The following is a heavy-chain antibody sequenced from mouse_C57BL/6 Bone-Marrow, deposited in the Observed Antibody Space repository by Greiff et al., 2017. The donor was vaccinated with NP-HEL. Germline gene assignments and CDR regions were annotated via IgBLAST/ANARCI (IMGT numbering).Heavy chain of an antibody. V-gene: IGHV1-5*01. J-gene: IGHJ2*01. Sequence: VQLQQPGAELVMPGASVKLSCKASGYTFTSYWMHWVKQRPGQGLEWIGAIYPGNSDTSYNQKFKGKAKLTAVTSASTAYMELSSLTNEDSAVYYCTRPLSLYDYEPYWGQGTTLTVSS. CDR1: GYTFTSYW. D-gene: IGHD2-4*01. CDR2: IYPGNSDT. CDR3: TRPLSLYDYEPY.